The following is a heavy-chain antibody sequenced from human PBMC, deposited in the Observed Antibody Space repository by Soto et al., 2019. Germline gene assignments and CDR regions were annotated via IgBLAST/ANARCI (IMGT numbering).Heavy chain of an antibody. Sequence: EVQLVESGGGLVKRGGSLRLSCAASGFTFSNDWMNWFRQAPGKGLELVGRIKSKTDGGTTDYAAPVKGRFTISRDDSKNTLYLQMNSLKSEETVVYYWTGWFGELFGYGGQGTIVAVSS. CDR2: IKSKTDGGTT. CDR3: TGWFGELFGY. CDR1: GFTFSNDW. D-gene: IGHD3-10*01. V-gene: IGHV3-15*07. J-gene: IGHJ4*02.